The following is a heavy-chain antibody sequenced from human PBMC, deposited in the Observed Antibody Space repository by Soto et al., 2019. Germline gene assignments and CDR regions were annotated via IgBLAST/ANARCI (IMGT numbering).Heavy chain of an antibody. CDR1: GGSISSGGYF. V-gene: IGHV4-30-2*01. D-gene: IGHD3-10*01. J-gene: IGHJ5*02. CDR3: ARGLGP. Sequence: QLQLQESGSGLVKPSQTLSLTCAVSGGSISSGGYFWSWIRQPPGKGLEWIGYIYHSGSTYYNPSLKGQVTTALARPKDQISLRRSSVTAPATAVYYFARGLGPWGQGTLVTVSS. CDR2: IYHSGST.